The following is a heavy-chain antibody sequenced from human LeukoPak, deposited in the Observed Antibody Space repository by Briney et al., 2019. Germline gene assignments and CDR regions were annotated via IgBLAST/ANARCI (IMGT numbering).Heavy chain of an antibody. V-gene: IGHV3-15*01. D-gene: IGHD6-13*01. CDR2: IKSKTDGGTT. CDR3: TTQSSSWERGGDY. J-gene: IGHJ4*02. CDR1: GFTFSNAW. Sequence: GGSLSPSCAASGFTFSNAWMSWVRQAPGKGLEWVGCIKSKTDGGTTDYAAPEKGRFTISRDDTKNTLYLQMNSLKTEDTAVYYCTTQSSSWERGGDYWGQGTLVTVSS.